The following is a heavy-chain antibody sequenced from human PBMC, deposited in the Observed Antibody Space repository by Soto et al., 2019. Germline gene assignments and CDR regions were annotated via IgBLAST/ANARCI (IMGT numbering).Heavy chain of an antibody. CDR3: ARDKDRLQLGGNYYYILDV. V-gene: IGHV1-69*12. Sequence: QVQLVQSGAEVKKPGSSVMVSCKASGGTFSTSAISWVRQAPGQGLEWVGGIMPVFPTPDYEQNFQGRVTITADESTTTAYLALTSLRADDTAVYYCARDKDRLQLGGNYYYILDVWGQGTAITVSS. J-gene: IGHJ6*02. D-gene: IGHD1-1*01. CDR1: GGTFSTSA. CDR2: IMPVFPTP.